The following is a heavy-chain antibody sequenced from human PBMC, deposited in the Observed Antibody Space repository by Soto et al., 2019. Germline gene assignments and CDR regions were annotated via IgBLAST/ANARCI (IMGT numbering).Heavy chain of an antibody. D-gene: IGHD2-2*02. V-gene: IGHV3-73*01. Sequence: GGSLRLSCAASGFVFSGSAIHWVRQASGKGLEWVGRIRSRANNFATSSAASVKGRFTFSRDDSKNTAYLQMNTLKPEDTAVYYCARGQGAAIGDYYYHGMDVWGQGTTVTVSS. CDR3: ARGQGAAIGDYYYHGMDV. CDR2: IRSRANNFAT. CDR1: GFVFSGSA. J-gene: IGHJ6*02.